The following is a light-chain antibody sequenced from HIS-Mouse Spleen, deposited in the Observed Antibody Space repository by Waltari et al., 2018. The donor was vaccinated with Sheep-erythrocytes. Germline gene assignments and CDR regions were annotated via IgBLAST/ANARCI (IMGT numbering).Light chain of an antibody. CDR1: GGINLATYS. Sequence: QAVLTQPSSLSASPGASASLTCTFRGGINLATYSIYCYQQMPGSPPQYLLRYKSDSDKQQGSGVPSRFSGSKDASANAGILLISGLQSEDEADYYCMIWHSSAVVFGGGTKLTVL. V-gene: IGLV5-45*02. J-gene: IGLJ2*01. CDR2: YKSDSDK. CDR3: MIWHSSAVV.